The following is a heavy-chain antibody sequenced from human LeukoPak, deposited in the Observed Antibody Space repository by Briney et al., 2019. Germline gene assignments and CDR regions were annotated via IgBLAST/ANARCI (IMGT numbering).Heavy chain of an antibody. CDR1: GFTFSSYW. V-gene: IGHV3-7*01. CDR2: IKQDGSEK. Sequence: GGSLRLSCAASGFTFSSYWMSWVRQAPGKGLEWVANIKQDGSEKYYVDSVKGRFTISRDNAKNSLYLQMNSLRAEDTAVYYCATRKGGSYRSWYFDLWGRGTLVTVSS. CDR3: ATRKGGSYRSWYFDL. D-gene: IGHD1-26*01. J-gene: IGHJ2*01.